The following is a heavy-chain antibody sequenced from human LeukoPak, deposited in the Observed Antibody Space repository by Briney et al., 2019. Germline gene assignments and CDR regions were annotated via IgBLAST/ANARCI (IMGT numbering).Heavy chain of an antibody. CDR2: IYHSGST. CDR3: ARRRGSSFDP. Sequence: SETLSLTCSVSGGSINSDYWTWIRQPPGKGLEWIGYIYHSGSTNYNPSLKSRVTMSVDTSKNQFSLKLSSVTAADTAVYYCARRRGSSFDPWGQGTLVTVSS. CDR1: GGSINSDY. J-gene: IGHJ5*02. D-gene: IGHD1-26*01. V-gene: IGHV4-59*08.